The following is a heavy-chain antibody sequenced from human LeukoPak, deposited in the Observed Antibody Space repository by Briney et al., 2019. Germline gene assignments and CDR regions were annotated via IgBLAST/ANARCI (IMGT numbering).Heavy chain of an antibody. CDR1: GFTFSSYA. V-gene: IGHV3-23*01. CDR2: ISGSGGST. CDR3: AYYCSGGSCYLGDYWYFDL. Sequence: GGSLRLSCAASGFTFSSYAMSWVRQAPGKGLEWVSAISGSGGSTYYADSVKGRFTISRDNSKNTLYLQRNSLRAEDTAVYYCAYYCSGGSCYLGDYWYFDLWGRGTLVTVSS. D-gene: IGHD2-15*01. J-gene: IGHJ2*01.